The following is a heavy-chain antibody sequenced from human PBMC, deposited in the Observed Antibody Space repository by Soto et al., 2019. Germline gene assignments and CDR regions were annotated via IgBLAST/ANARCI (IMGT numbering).Heavy chain of an antibody. CDR1: GFTFSSYD. V-gene: IGHV3-33*01. D-gene: IGHD4-17*01. CDR2: IWYDGSNK. Sequence: QVQLVESGGGVVQPGRSLRLSCAASGFTFSSYDMHWVRQAPGKGLDWVAVIWYDGSNKDYADSVKGRFTISRDNSKNTLYLRMNSLGGEDTAVYYCARGYGVKSGTFDFWGQGTMVTVSS. J-gene: IGHJ3*01. CDR3: ARGYGVKSGTFDF.